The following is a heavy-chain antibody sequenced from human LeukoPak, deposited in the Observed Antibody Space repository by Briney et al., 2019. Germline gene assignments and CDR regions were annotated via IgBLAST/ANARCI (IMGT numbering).Heavy chain of an antibody. CDR2: IYSGGST. D-gene: IGHD6-13*01. J-gene: IGHJ5*02. V-gene: IGHV3-53*01. Sequence: GGSLRLSCAASGFTVSGNYMSWVRQAPGKGLEWVSVIYSGGSTYYADSVKGRFTISRDNAKNSLYLQMNSLRAEDTALYHCARDRIAAAGIWFDPWGQGTLVTVSS. CDR1: GFTVSGNY. CDR3: ARDRIAAAGIWFDP.